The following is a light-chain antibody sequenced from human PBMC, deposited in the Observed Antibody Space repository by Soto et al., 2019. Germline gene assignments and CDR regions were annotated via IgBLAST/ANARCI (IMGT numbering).Light chain of an antibody. CDR1: QAISNY. J-gene: IGKJ1*01. Sequence: DVQMTQSPSSLSASVGDRVTITCRASQAISNYVVWYQQKPGKAPKVLVYAASTLQSGVPSRFSGSGSGTDFTLTITSLQPDDVATYYCQKYNSALWTFGQGTKVDIK. CDR2: AAS. V-gene: IGKV1-27*01. CDR3: QKYNSALWT.